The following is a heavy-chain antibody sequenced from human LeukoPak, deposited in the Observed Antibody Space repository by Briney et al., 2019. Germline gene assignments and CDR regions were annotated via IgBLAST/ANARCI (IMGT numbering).Heavy chain of an antibody. CDR1: GFTFSSYA. D-gene: IGHD6-13*01. CDR3: ASISSSWGENDAFDI. Sequence: PGRSLRLSCAASGFTFSSYAMHWVRQAPGKGLEWVAVISYDGNKKYYADSVKGRFTISRDNSKNTLYLQMNSLRAEDTAVYYCASISSSWGENDAFDIWGQGTMVTVSS. V-gene: IGHV3-30-3*01. CDR2: ISYDGNKK. J-gene: IGHJ3*02.